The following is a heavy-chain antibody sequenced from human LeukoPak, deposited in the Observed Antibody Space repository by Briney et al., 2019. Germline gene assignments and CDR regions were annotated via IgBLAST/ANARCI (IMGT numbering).Heavy chain of an antibody. Sequence: GGSLRLSCAASGITFSSFGMHWVRQAPGRGLEWVALILYDEKYYADSVKGRFTISRDNSKNILYLQMDSLRVEDTAVYYCARYCSGGCYSGVDYWGQGTLVTVPS. CDR1: GITFSSFG. J-gene: IGHJ4*02. CDR2: ILYDEK. V-gene: IGHV3-33*05. CDR3: ARYCSGGCYSGVDY. D-gene: IGHD2-15*01.